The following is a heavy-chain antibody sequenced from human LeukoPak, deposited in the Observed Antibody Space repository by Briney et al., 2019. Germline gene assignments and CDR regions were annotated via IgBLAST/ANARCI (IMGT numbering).Heavy chain of an antibody. Sequence: SVKVSCKASGGTFSSYTISWVRQAPGQGLEWMGRIIPILGIANYARKFQGRVTITADKSTSTAYMELSSLRSEDTAVYYCARGPTLGVVNNWFDPWGQGTLVTVSS. CDR3: ARGPTLGVVNNWFDP. CDR1: GGTFSSYT. D-gene: IGHD3-3*01. V-gene: IGHV1-69*02. J-gene: IGHJ5*02. CDR2: IIPILGIA.